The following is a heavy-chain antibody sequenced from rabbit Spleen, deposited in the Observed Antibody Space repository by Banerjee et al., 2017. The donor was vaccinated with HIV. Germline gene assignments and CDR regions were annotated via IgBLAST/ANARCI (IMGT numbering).Heavy chain of an antibody. D-gene: IGHD1-1*01. J-gene: IGHJ4*01. V-gene: IGHV1S45*01. CDR1: GFDFSSYG. Sequence: QEQLVESGGGLVQPGGSLKLSCKASGFDFSSYGVSWVRQAPGKGLEWIACINAVTGKAVYATWAKGRFTISKTSSTTVTLRMTSLTAADRATYFCARDLVAVIGWNFGWWGPGTLVTVS. CDR2: INAVTGKA. CDR3: ARDLVAVIGWNFGW.